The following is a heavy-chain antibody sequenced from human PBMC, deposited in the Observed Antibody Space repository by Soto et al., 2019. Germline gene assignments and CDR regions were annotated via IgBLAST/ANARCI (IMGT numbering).Heavy chain of an antibody. Sequence: GGSLRLSCAASGFTFSSYAMSWVRQAPGKGLEWVSAISGSGDSTYYADSVKGRFTISRDNSKNTLYLQMDSLRAEDTAVYYCAKGGSIAARTAYYYGIDVWGQGTTVTVSS. V-gene: IGHV3-23*01. CDR1: GFTFSSYA. CDR3: AKGGSIAARTAYYYGIDV. J-gene: IGHJ6*02. CDR2: ISGSGDST. D-gene: IGHD6-6*01.